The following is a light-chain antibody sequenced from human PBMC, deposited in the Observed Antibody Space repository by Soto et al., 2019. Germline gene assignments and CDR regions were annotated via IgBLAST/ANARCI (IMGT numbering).Light chain of an antibody. CDR1: QRISSY. CDR2: AVS. J-gene: IGKJ1*01. Sequence: DIQMTQSPSSLSASVGDRVTITCRASQRISSYLNWYQQKPGKAPKILIYAVSNLQSGVPSRFSGSGSGTDFTLTISTLQPEDFATYDGQQSYSAPRTFGQGTKVEIK. CDR3: QQSYSAPRT. V-gene: IGKV1-39*01.